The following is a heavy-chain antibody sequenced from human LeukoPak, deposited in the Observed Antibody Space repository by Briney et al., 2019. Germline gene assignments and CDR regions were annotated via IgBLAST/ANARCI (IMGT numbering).Heavy chain of an antibody. Sequence: GGSLRLSCAASGFTFSSYEMNWVRQAPGKGLEWVSYVSSSGSTIYYADSVKGRFTISRDNSKNTLYLQMNSLRAEDTAVYYCXXRAGAYSHPYDYWGQGTLVTVSS. CDR1: GFTFSSYE. CDR2: VSSSGSTI. CDR3: XXRAGAYSHPYDY. V-gene: IGHV3-48*03. J-gene: IGHJ4*02. D-gene: IGHD4/OR15-4a*01.